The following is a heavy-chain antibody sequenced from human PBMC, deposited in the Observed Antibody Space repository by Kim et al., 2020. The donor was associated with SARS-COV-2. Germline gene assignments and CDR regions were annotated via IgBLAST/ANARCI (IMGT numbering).Heavy chain of an antibody. J-gene: IGHJ4*02. V-gene: IGHV3-30*02. D-gene: IGHD3-9*01. Sequence: DSVKGRFTISRDNSQNTLALQMNSLRAEDTGVYYCAKDRAHYDIVTGLDYWGQGTLVAVSS. CDR3: AKDRAHYDIVTGLDY.